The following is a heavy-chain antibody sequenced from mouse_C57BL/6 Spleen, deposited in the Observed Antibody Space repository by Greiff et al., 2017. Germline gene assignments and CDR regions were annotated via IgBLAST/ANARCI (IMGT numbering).Heavy chain of an antibody. CDR3: ARGRITTVVEVPYFDY. V-gene: IGHV2-9-1*01. CDR2: IWTGGGT. J-gene: IGHJ2*01. Sequence: QVQLQQSGPGLVAPSQSLSITCTVSGFSLTSYAISWVRQPPGKGLEWLGVIWTGGGTNYNSALKSRLSISKDNSKSQVFLKMNSLQTDDTARYYCARGRITTVVEVPYFDYWGQGTTLTVSS. D-gene: IGHD1-1*01. CDR1: GFSLTSYA.